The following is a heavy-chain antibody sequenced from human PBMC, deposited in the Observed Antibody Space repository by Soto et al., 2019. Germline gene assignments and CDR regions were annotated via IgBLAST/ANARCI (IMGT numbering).Heavy chain of an antibody. J-gene: IGHJ4*02. Sequence: PGGSLRLSCAASGFTVSSNYMSWVRQAPGKGLEWVSVIYSGGSTYYADSVKGRFTISRDNSKNTLYLQMNSLRAEDTAVYYGARGVLVPAAHFDYWGQGTLVTVSS. V-gene: IGHV3-53*01. CDR1: GFTVSSNY. D-gene: IGHD2-2*01. CDR2: IYSGGST. CDR3: ARGVLVPAAHFDY.